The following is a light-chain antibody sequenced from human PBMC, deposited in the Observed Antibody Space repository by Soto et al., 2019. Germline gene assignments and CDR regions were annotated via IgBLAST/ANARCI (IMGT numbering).Light chain of an antibody. CDR2: WTS. V-gene: IGKV4-1*01. J-gene: IGKJ1*01. Sequence: DIVMTQSPDSLAVSLGERATINCKSSQSVLHSSNNKNYLAWYQQKPGQPPKLLIYWTSTRESGVPDRFTGSGSGTDFTLTISSLQAEDVAVYYCHQYYGTPPTFGQGTKVEIK. CDR3: HQYYGTPPT. CDR1: QSVLHSSNNKNY.